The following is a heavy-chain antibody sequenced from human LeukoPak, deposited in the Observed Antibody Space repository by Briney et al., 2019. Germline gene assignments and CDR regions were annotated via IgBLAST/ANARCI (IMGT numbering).Heavy chain of an antibody. CDR3: AGYDYVWGSYRS. V-gene: IGHV4-39*01. CDR2: IYYSGST. CDR1: GGSISSSRYY. J-gene: IGHJ5*02. Sequence: SETLSLTCTVSGGSISSSRYYWGWIRQPPGKGLEWIGSIYYSGSTYYNPSLKSRVTISVDTSKNQFSLKLSSVTAADTAVYYCAGYDYVWGSYRSWGQGTLVTVSS. D-gene: IGHD3-16*02.